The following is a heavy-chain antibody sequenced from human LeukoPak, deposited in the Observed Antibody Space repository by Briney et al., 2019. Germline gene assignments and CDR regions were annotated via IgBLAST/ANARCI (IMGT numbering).Heavy chain of an antibody. D-gene: IGHD2-15*01. CDR1: GGSISDNY. V-gene: IGHV4-59*08. J-gene: IGHJ4*02. CDR2: AYYSGHT. Sequence: SETLSLTCTVSGGSISDNYWSWIRQPPGKGLEWIGYAYYSGHTNYDSSLKSRVTMSLDTSKSQFSLRLSSVTAADTAVYFCARHPFATPFNYWGPGTLVTVSS. CDR3: ARHPFATPFNY.